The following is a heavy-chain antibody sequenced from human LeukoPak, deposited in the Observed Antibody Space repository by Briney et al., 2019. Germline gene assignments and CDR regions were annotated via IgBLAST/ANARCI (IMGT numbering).Heavy chain of an antibody. Sequence: GASVKVSCKVSGYTLTELSMHWVRQAPGKGLEWMGGFDPEDGETIYAQKFRGRVTMTEDTSTDTAYMELSSLRSEDTAVYYCATGLRYSKDYYDSSGYCFDYWGQGTLVTVSS. V-gene: IGHV1-24*01. J-gene: IGHJ4*02. CDR3: ATGLRYSKDYYDSSGYCFDY. CDR1: GYTLTELS. CDR2: FDPEDGET. D-gene: IGHD3-22*01.